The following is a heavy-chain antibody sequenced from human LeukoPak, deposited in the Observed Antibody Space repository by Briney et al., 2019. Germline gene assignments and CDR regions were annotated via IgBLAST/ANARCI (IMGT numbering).Heavy chain of an antibody. Sequence: GGSLRLSCAASGFTFSSYGMHWVRQAPEKGLEWVSAISGSGGSTYYADSVKGRFTISRDNSKNTLYLQMNSLRAEDTAVYYCAKVGYSSGWYRDYWGQGTLVTVSS. CDR3: AKVGYSSGWYRDY. CDR2: ISGSGGST. J-gene: IGHJ4*02. D-gene: IGHD6-19*01. CDR1: GFTFSSYG. V-gene: IGHV3-23*01.